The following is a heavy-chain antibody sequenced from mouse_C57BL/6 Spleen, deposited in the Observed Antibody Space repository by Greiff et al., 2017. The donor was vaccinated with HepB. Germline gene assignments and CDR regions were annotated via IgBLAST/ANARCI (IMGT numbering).Heavy chain of an antibody. Sequence: EVKLVESGPELVKPGASVKISCKASGYSFTGYYMNWVKQSPEKSLEWIGEINPSTGGTTYNQKFKAKATLTVDKSSSTAYMQLKSLTSEDSAVYYCARKGLRQEWYFDVWGTGTTVTVSS. J-gene: IGHJ1*03. D-gene: IGHD2-4*01. CDR1: GYSFTGYY. CDR2: INPSTGGT. CDR3: ARKGLRQEWYFDV. V-gene: IGHV1-42*01.